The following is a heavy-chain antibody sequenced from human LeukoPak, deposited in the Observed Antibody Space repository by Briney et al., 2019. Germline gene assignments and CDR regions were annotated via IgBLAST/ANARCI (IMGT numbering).Heavy chain of an antibody. Sequence: PGGSLRLSCAASGFTFSSYAMSWVRQAPGKGLEWVSAISGSGGSTYYADSVKGRFTISRDNSKNTLYLQMNSLRAEDTAVYYCAKSKTQRGYGSGSYYNSQWYFDLWGRGTLVTVSS. CDR2: ISGSGGST. V-gene: IGHV3-23*01. CDR1: GFTFSSYA. D-gene: IGHD3-10*01. J-gene: IGHJ2*01. CDR3: AKSKTQRGYGSGSYYNSQWYFDL.